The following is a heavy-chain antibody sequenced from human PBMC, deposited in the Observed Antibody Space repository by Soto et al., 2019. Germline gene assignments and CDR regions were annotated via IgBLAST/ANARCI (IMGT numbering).Heavy chain of an antibody. CDR1: GFTVSSNY. CDR3: ASLYGSGSYYYYYYYMDV. CDR2: IYSGGST. D-gene: IGHD3-10*01. J-gene: IGHJ6*03. V-gene: IGHV3-66*01. Sequence: EVQLVESGGGLVQPGGSVRLSCAASGFTVSSNYMSWVRQAPGKGLEWVSVIYSGGSTYYADSVKGRFTISRDNSKNTLYLQMNSLRAEDTAVYYCASLYGSGSYYYYYYYMDVWGKGTTVTVSS.